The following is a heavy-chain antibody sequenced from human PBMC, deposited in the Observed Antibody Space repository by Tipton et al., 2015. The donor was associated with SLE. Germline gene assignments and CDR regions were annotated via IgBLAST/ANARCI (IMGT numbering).Heavy chain of an antibody. D-gene: IGHD2-8*01. CDR1: GLTFSKNW. CDR3: ARAHCSNGVCYTFLDAFDI. J-gene: IGHJ3*02. V-gene: IGHV3-74*01. CDR2: INRDGSTT. Sequence: SLRLSCAASGLTFSKNWMHWVRQAPGKGLVWVSQINRDGSTTNYADSVKGRFTISRDNSKNTLSLQMNSLRAEDTAVYYCARAHCSNGVCYTFLDAFDIWGQGTMVTVSS.